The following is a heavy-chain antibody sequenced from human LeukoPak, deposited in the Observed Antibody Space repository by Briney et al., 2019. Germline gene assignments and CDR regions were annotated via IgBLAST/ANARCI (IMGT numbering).Heavy chain of an antibody. CDR3: VRNLDFWGDSEDY. CDR1: GFTFSSYW. CDR2: INSDGSTT. J-gene: IGHJ4*02. V-gene: IGHV3-74*01. D-gene: IGHD3-3*01. Sequence: RAGGSLRLSCAASGFTFSSYWMHWVRQAPGKGLVWVSRINSDGSTTTYADSVKGRFTISRDNAKNTLYLQMNSLRAEDTAVYYCVRNLDFWGDSEDYWGQGTLVTVSS.